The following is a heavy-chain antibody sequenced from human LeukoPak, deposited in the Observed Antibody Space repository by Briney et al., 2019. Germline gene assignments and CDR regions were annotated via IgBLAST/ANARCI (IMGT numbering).Heavy chain of an antibody. CDR1: GFTFSTYS. V-gene: IGHV3-21*01. Sequence: PGGSLRLSCAASGFTFSTYSINWGRQAPGKGLEWVSSSSSSSSYISYADSLKGRFSISRDNAKNSLYLQMNSLRAEDTAVYYCVRDPGVAAALYYFDYWGQGTLVTVSS. D-gene: IGHD6-13*01. J-gene: IGHJ4*02. CDR2: SSSSSSYI. CDR3: VRDPGVAAALYYFDY.